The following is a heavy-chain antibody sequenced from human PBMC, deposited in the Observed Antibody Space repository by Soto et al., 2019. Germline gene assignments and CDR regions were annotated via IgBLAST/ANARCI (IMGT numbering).Heavy chain of an antibody. Sequence: ASVKVSCKASGYSFTTSGITWVRQAPGQGLEWMGWISAYNGNTNYAQKLQDRVTLTTDTSTSTAYMELRSLRSDDTAIYYCARRLYGDYDYWGQGTLVTVS. CDR2: ISAYNGNT. J-gene: IGHJ4*02. V-gene: IGHV1-18*01. CDR3: ARRLYGDYDY. D-gene: IGHD4-17*01. CDR1: GYSFTTSG.